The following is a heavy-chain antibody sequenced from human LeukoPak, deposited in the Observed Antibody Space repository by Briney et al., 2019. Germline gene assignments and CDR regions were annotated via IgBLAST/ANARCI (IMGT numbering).Heavy chain of an antibody. D-gene: IGHD3-9*01. V-gene: IGHV3-48*04. J-gene: IGHJ5*02. CDR3: ARTAFDWSQVGGNWFDP. Sequence: GGSLRLSCAASGFTFSSYSLNWVRQAPGKGLEWVSYISSSGSNTDYADSVKGRFTISRDNGKNSLYLQMNSLRAEDTAVYYCARTAFDWSQVGGNWFDPWVQGTLVTVSS. CDR2: ISSSGSNT. CDR1: GFTFSSYS.